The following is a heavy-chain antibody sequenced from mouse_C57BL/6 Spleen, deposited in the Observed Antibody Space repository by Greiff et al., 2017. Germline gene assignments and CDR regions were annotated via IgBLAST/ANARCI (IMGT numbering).Heavy chain of an antibody. CDR3: TPHYSNYRDYAMDY. V-gene: IGHV14-4*01. D-gene: IGHD2-5*01. Sequence: VQLQQSGAELVRPGASVKLSCTASGFNIKDDYMHWVKQRPEQGLEWIGWIDPENGDTEYASKFQGKATITADTSSNTAYLQLSSLTSEDTAVYYCTPHYSNYRDYAMDYWGQGTSVTVSS. J-gene: IGHJ4*01. CDR1: GFNIKDDY. CDR2: IDPENGDT.